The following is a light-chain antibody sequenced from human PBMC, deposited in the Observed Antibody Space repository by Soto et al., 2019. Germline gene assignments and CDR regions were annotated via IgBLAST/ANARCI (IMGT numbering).Light chain of an antibody. J-gene: IGKJ4*01. CDR3: QQYDDLPLT. Sequence: DIQMTQSPSSLSASVGDRVTITCQASQDINNYLNWYQQRPGKAPKLMIYDASNLETGVPSRFSGSGSGTDFTVTISSLQPEDIATYYCQQYDDLPLTFGGGTKVEIK. CDR1: QDINNY. V-gene: IGKV1-33*01. CDR2: DAS.